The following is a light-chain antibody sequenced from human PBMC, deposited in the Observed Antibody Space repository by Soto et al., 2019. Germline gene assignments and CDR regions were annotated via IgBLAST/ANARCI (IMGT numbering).Light chain of an antibody. CDR3: FSYTSSTADA. V-gene: IGLV2-14*01. Sequence: QSVLTQPASVSGSPVQSITISCTGTSSDVGGYKYVSWYQLHPGKAPKLMIYEVSNRPSGISNRFSASKSGNTASLTIAGLQAEDEADYYCFSYTSSTADAFGSGTKVTVL. CDR2: EVS. CDR1: SSDVGGYKY. J-gene: IGLJ1*01.